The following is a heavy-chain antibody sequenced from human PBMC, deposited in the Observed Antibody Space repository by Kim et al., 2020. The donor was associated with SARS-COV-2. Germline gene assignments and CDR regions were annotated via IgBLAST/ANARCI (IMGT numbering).Heavy chain of an antibody. CDR3: ARDRLESSSPGA. Sequence: GGSLRLSCAASGFTFSSYSMNWVRQAPGKGLEWVSSISSSSYIYYADSVKGRFTISRDNAKNSLYLQMNSLRAEDTAVYYCARDRLESSSPGAWGQGTLVTVSS. J-gene: IGHJ5*02. D-gene: IGHD6-6*01. CDR1: GFTFSSYS. V-gene: IGHV3-21*01. CDR2: ISSSSYI.